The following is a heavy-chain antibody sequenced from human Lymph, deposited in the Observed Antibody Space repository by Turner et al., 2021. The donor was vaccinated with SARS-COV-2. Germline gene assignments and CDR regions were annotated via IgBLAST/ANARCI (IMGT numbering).Heavy chain of an antibody. CDR1: GGTFSSSA. CDR2: IVPLLDRD. D-gene: IGHD6-13*01. Sequence: QVQLVQSGAEVKKPGSSVKVSCKASGGTFSSSASSWVRQAPGQGRGWMGGIVPLLDRDNHTQKSQGRATINAEKDTGTAYMGRSSLSAEETAVYFCGRKAAPGMGGRVHYYYYAMDVWGQGTTVTVSS. J-gene: IGHJ6*02. V-gene: IGHV1-69*10. CDR3: GRKAAPGMGGRVHYYYYAMDV.